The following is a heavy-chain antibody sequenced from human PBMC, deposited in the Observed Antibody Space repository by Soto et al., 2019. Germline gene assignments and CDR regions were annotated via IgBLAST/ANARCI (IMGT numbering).Heavy chain of an antibody. CDR3: GAGASFPVPANY. D-gene: IGHD2-21*02. CDR2: IVVGSGNT. J-gene: IGHJ4*02. Sequence: SVKVSCKASGFTFTSSAVQWVRQARGQRLEWIGWIVVGSGNTNYAQKFQERVTITRDMSTSTAYMELSSLRSEDTAVYYCGAGASFPVPANYWGRGTTATVS. CDR1: GFTFTSSA. V-gene: IGHV1-58*01.